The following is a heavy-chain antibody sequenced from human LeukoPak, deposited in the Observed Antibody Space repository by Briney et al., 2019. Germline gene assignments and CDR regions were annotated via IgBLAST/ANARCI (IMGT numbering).Heavy chain of an antibody. CDR3: ARDSAPNLLAYFDY. D-gene: IGHD2/OR15-2a*01. CDR1: GGSISSYY. J-gene: IGHJ4*02. V-gene: IGHV4-4*07. CDR2: IYASGNT. Sequence: PSETLSLTCTVSGGSISSYYWSWVRQPAGKGLEWIGRIYASGNTNYNPSLKGRVTISVDTSKNQFSLRLNSVTAADTAVYYCARDSAPNLLAYFDYWGQGILVTVSS.